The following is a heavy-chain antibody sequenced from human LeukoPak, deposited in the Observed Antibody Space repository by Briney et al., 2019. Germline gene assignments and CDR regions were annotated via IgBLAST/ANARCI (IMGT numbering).Heavy chain of an antibody. CDR3: ALTSAVITMVRGASPY. V-gene: IGHV1-18*01. CDR1: GYTFTSYG. D-gene: IGHD3-10*01. Sequence: ASVKVSCKASGYTFTSYGISWVRQAPGQGLEGVGGISAYNGDTNYAQKLQGRVTMTTDTSTSTAHMELKGLRSDDTAVYYCALTSAVITMVRGASPYWGQGTLVTVSS. CDR2: ISAYNGDT. J-gene: IGHJ4*02.